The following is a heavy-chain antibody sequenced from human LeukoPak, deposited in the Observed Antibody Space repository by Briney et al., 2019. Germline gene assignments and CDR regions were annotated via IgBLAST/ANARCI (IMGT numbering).Heavy chain of an antibody. CDR2: IYYSGGT. D-gene: IGHD2/OR15-2a*01. Sequence: SETLSLTCTVSGGSMSSDYWGWIRQTPGSGLEWIGYIYYSGGTYYNPSLKSRVSISIDTSKNQFSLKPDSVTSADTAVYYCASGYYFPDYWGQGALVTVSS. J-gene: IGHJ4*02. V-gene: IGHV4-59*01. CDR1: GGSMSSDY. CDR3: ASGYYFPDY.